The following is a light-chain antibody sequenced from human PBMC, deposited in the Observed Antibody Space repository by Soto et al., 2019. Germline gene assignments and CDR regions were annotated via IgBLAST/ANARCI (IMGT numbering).Light chain of an antibody. CDR1: QSVSSY. J-gene: IGKJ5*01. V-gene: IGKV3-11*01. Sequence: EIVFTQSPGTLSFSPGERATLSFRASQSVSSYLAWYQQKPGQAPRLLIYDASNRATGIPARFSGSGSGTDFTLTISSLEPEDFAVYYCQQRSNWPPITFGQGTRLEIK. CDR3: QQRSNWPPIT. CDR2: DAS.